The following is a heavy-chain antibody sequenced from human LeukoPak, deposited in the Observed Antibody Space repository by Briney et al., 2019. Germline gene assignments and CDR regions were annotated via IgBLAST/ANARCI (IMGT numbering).Heavy chain of an antibody. Sequence: GRSLRLSCAASGFTFSSYGMHWVRQAPGKGLEWVAVISYDGSNKYYADSVKGRFTISRDNSKNTLYLQMNSLRAEDMDVYYCAKDGALYCSGGSCHGYYYYGMDVWGQGTTVTVSS. V-gene: IGHV3-30*18. CDR1: GFTFSSYG. J-gene: IGHJ6*02. CDR2: ISYDGSNK. D-gene: IGHD2-15*01. CDR3: AKDGALYCSGGSCHGYYYYGMDV.